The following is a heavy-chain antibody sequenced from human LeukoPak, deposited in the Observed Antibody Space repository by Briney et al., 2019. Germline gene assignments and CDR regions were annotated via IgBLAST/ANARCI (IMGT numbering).Heavy chain of an antibody. Sequence: PGGSLRLSCAASGFTFSTYTMNWVRQAPGKGLEWLSFSSSSSNNINYADSVKGRFTISRDNAMNSVHLQMNSLRVEDTAVYYCARGYQRPDYWGQGTLITVSS. J-gene: IGHJ4*02. CDR3: ARGYQRPDY. CDR2: SSSSSNNI. CDR1: GFTFSTYT. D-gene: IGHD2-2*01. V-gene: IGHV3-21*01.